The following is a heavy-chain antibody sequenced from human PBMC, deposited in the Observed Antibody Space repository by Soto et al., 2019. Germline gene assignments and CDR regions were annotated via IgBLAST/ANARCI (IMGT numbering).Heavy chain of an antibody. Sequence: QAPGQGLEWVAIISYDGSNTYYADSVKGRFTISRDNSKNTLYLQMNSLRAEDTSVYYCAKEGGLSGSYYISSSYYFDYWGQGTLVTVSS. V-gene: IGHV3-30*18. CDR2: ISYDGSNT. CDR3: AKEGGLSGSYYISSSYYFDY. D-gene: IGHD1-26*01. J-gene: IGHJ4*02.